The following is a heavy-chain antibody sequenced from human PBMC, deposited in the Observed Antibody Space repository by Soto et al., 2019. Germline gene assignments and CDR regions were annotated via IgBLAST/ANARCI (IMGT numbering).Heavy chain of an antibody. CDR3: ARXXXMFRGVDCGMDV. V-gene: IGHV1-8*01. J-gene: IGHJ6*02. CDR1: GYTFTSYD. D-gene: IGHD3-10*01. CDR2: MNPNSGNT. Sequence: CKASGYTFTSYDINWVRQATGQGIERMGWMNPNSGNTGYAQKFQGRVTMTRNTSISTAYMELSSLRSEDTAVYYCARXXXMFRGVDCGMDVWGQGSTVTVSS.